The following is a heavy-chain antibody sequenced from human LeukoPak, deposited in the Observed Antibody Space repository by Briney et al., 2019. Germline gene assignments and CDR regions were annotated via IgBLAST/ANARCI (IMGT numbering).Heavy chain of an antibody. CDR2: ISSSSSYI. D-gene: IGHD2-15*01. CDR3: ARDVREYCSGGSCYPGVWNY. Sequence: GGSLRLSCAASGFTFSSYSMNWVRQAPGKGLEWVSSISSSSSYIYYADSVKGRFTISRDNAKNSLYLQMNSLRAEDTAVYYCARDVREYCSGGSCYPGVWNYWGQGTLVTVSS. CDR1: GFTFSSYS. J-gene: IGHJ4*02. V-gene: IGHV3-21*01.